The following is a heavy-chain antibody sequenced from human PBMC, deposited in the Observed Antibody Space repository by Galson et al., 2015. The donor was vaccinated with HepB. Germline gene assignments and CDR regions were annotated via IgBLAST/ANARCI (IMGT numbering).Heavy chain of an antibody. J-gene: IGHJ4*02. Sequence: SLRLSCAASGLTFSSYAMHWVRQAPGKGLEWVAVISYDGSNKYYADSVKGRFTISRDNSKNTLYLQMNSLRAEDTAVYYCADSRKIGRCSGGSCYSTWGPGTLVIVSS. V-gene: IGHV3-30-3*01. D-gene: IGHD2-15*01. CDR3: ADSRKIGRCSGGSCYST. CDR1: GLTFSSYA. CDR2: ISYDGSNK.